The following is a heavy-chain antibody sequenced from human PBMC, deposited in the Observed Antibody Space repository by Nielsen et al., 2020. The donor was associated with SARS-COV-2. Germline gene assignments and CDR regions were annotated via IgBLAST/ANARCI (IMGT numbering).Heavy chain of an antibody. J-gene: IGHJ4*02. D-gene: IGHD3-10*01. V-gene: IGHV4-34*01. CDR2: INHSGST. CDR3: ARGRRGITMVRGVLLDY. Sequence: WIRQPPGKGLEWIGEINHSGSTNYNPSLKSRVTILVDTSKNQFSLKLSSVTAADTAVYYCARGRRGITMVRGVLLDYWGQGTLVTVSS.